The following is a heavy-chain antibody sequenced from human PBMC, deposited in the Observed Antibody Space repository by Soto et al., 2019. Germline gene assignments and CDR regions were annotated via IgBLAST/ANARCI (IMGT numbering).Heavy chain of an antibody. CDR3: ARYKSNYYYGMDV. V-gene: IGHV4-59*01. CDR1: GGSISSYY. CDR2: IYYSGIT. J-gene: IGHJ6*02. D-gene: IGHD1-20*01. Sequence: TSETLSLTCPVSGGSISSYYWSWIRQPPGKGLEWIGYIYYSGITNYNPSLKSRVTISVDTSKNQFSLKLSSVTAADTAVYYCARYKSNYYYGMDVWGQGTTVTVSS.